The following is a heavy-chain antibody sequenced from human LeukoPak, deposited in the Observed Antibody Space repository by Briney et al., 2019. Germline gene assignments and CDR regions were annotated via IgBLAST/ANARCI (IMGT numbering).Heavy chain of an antibody. CDR1: GFTFSSYW. V-gene: IGHV3-74*01. J-gene: IGHJ4*02. CDR3: ARAEEELWPDY. D-gene: IGHD5-18*01. Sequence: GGSLRLSCAVSGFTFSSYWMHWVRQAPGKGLVWVSRINSDGSSTSYADSVKGRFTISRDNAKNTLYLQMNSLRAEDTAVYYCARAEEELWPDYWGQGTLVTVSS. CDR2: INSDGSST.